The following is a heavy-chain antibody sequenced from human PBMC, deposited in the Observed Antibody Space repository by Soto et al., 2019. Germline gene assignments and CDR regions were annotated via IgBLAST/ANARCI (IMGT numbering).Heavy chain of an antibody. CDR2: ISAYNGNT. CDR1: GYTFTSYG. V-gene: IGHV1-18*03. D-gene: IGHD6-25*01. J-gene: IGHJ5*02. Sequence: GASVKVSCKASGYTFTSYGISWVRQAPGQGLEKMGWISAYNGNTNYAQKLQGRVTMTTDTSTSTAYMELRSLRSDDMSVYYFATGLLSGGHGSWFDPWGQGTLVTVSS. CDR3: ATGLLSGGHGSWFDP.